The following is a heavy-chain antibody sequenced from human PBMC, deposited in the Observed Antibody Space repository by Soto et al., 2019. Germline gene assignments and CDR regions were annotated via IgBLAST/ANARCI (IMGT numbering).Heavy chain of an antibody. CDR1: GGSISNSSYL. D-gene: IGHD5-12*01. J-gene: IGHJ4*02. Sequence: SETLSLTCTVSGGSISNSSYLWGWIRQPPGKGLQWIGSVSYSGSTYYNPSLKSRVTISVDTSKNQFSLKLSSVTAADTAVYYCARGEVKWLDYWGRGTLVTVSS. CDR3: ARGEVKWLDY. CDR2: VSYSGST. V-gene: IGHV4-39*07.